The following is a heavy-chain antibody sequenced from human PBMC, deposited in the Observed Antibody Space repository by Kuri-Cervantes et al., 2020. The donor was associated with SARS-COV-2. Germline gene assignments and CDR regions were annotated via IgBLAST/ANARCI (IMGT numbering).Heavy chain of an antibody. CDR3: ARVQTLPAAISGTLSRGQYYYYYYYMDV. V-gene: IGHV1-8*03. Sequence: ASVKVSCKASGGTFSSYAIGWVRQATGQGLEWMGWMNPNSGNTGYAQKFQGRVTITRNTSISTAYMELSSLRSEDTAVYYCARVQTLPAAISGTLSRGQYYYYYYYMDVWGKGTTVTVSS. D-gene: IGHD2-2*01. J-gene: IGHJ6*03. CDR1: GGTFSSYA. CDR2: MNPNSGNT.